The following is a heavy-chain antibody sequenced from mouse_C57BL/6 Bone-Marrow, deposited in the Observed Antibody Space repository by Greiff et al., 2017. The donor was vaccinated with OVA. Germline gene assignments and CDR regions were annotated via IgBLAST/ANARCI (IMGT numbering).Heavy chain of an antibody. CDR1: GYSFTGYY. D-gene: IGHD2-3*01. CDR3: ARGDGYYDY. J-gene: IGHJ2*01. Sequence: EVQLQQSGPELVKPGASVKISCKASGYSFTGYYMNWVKQSPEKSLEWIGEINPSTGGTTYNQKFKAKATLTVDKSSSTAYMQLSSLTSEDSAVYYCARGDGYYDYWGQGTTLTVSS. CDR2: INPSTGGT. V-gene: IGHV1-42*01.